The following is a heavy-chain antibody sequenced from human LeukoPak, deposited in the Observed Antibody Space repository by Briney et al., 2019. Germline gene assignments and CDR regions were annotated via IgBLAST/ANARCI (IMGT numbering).Heavy chain of an antibody. D-gene: IGHD4/OR15-4a*01. V-gene: IGHV1-69*06. Sequence: SVKVSCKASGGTFSSYAISWVRQAPGQGLEWMGGIIPVFGTANYAQKFQGRVTITADKSTSTAYMELSSLRSEDTAVYYCARDQGSYGDLDYWGQGTLVTVSS. CDR1: GGTFSSYA. CDR2: IIPVFGTA. CDR3: ARDQGSYGDLDY. J-gene: IGHJ4*02.